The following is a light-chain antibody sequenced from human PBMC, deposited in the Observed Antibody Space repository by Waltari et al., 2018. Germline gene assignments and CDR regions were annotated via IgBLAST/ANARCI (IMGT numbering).Light chain of an antibody. CDR2: QDT. V-gene: IGLV3-1*01. CDR1: KLGDNY. J-gene: IGLJ2*01. Sequence: SYELTQSPSVSVSPGQTATITCSGDKLGDNYVCWYQQKPGQSPVMVIYQDTKRPSGIPDRFSGSNSGNTATLTISGTQALDEADYYCQSWDSTTVVFGGGTKLTVL. CDR3: QSWDSTTVV.